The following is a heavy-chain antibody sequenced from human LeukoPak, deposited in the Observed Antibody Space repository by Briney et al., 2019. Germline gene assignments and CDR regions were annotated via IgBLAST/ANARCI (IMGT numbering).Heavy chain of an antibody. CDR2: INHSGST. Sequence: SETLSLTCAVYGGSFSGYYWSWIRQPPGKGLEWIGEINHSGSTNYNPSLKSRVTISVDTSKHQFSLKLSSVTAANTAVYYCARGGYYYGSGSYYTIDYWGQGTLVTVSS. D-gene: IGHD3-10*01. V-gene: IGHV4-34*01. CDR1: GGSFSGYY. J-gene: IGHJ4*02. CDR3: ARGGYYYGSGSYYTIDY.